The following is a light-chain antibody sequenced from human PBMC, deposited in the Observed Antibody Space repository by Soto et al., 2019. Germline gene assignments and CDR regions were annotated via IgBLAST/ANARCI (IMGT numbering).Light chain of an antibody. CDR1: SRDVGGYNY. V-gene: IGLV2-14*01. J-gene: IGLJ1*01. CDR3: SSYTSSSIDYV. Sequence: QSALTQPASVSGSPGQSITISCTGTSRDVGGYNYVSWYQQHPGKAPKLMIYEVSNRPSGVSNRCSGSKSGNTASLTISGLQAEDEADYYCSSYTSSSIDYVFGTGTKVTVL. CDR2: EVS.